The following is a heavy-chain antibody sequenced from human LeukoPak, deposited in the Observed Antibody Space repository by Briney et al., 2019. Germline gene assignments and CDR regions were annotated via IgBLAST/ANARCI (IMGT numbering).Heavy chain of an antibody. J-gene: IGHJ2*01. D-gene: IGHD4-23*01. CDR1: GYTFTSYG. V-gene: IGHV1-18*01. Sequence: ASVKVSCKASGYTFTSYGISWVRQAPGQGLEWMGWTSAYNGNTNYAQKLQGRVTMTTDTSTSTAYMELRSLRSDDTAVYYCARDLDYGGNPYWYFDLWGRGTLVTVSS. CDR2: TSAYNGNT. CDR3: ARDLDYGGNPYWYFDL.